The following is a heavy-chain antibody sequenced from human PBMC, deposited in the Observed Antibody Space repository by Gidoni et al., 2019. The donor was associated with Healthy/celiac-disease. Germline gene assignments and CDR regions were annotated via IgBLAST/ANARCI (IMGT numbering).Heavy chain of an antibody. CDR2: ISYDGSNK. CDR3: AKDYLSWLSHTFYYYGMDV. J-gene: IGHJ6*02. Sequence: QVQLVESGGGVVQPGRSLRLSCAASGFTFSSYGMHWVRQAPGKGLEWVAVISYDGSNKYYADSVKGRFTISRDNSKNTLYLQMNSLRAEDTAVYYCAKDYLSWLSHTFYYYGMDVWGQGTTVTVSS. CDR1: GFTFSSYG. V-gene: IGHV3-30*18. D-gene: IGHD3-22*01.